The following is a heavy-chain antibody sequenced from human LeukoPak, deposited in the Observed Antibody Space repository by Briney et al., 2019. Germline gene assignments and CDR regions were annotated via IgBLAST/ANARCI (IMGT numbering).Heavy chain of an antibody. CDR3: ARRRFGEEGGWFDP. D-gene: IGHD3-16*01. V-gene: IGHV6-1*01. Sequence: LQTLSLTCAISGDSVSSNIVAWDWIRPSPSRGLEWLGRTFYKTKWYNDYAVSVKSRIIINPDTSKNQFSLQLNSVTPEDTAVYYCARRRFGEEGGWFDPWGQGTLVTVSS. CDR2: TFYKTKWYN. CDR1: GDSVSSNIVA. J-gene: IGHJ5*02.